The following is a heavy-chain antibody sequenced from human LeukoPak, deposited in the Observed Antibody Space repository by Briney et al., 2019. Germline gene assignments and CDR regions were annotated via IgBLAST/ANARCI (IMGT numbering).Heavy chain of an antibody. Sequence: GGSLRLSCAASGFTFSSYSMNWVRQAPGKGLEWVSSISSSSSYIYYADSVKGRFTISRDNAKNSLYLQMNSLRAEDTAVYYCARGEVGATLRRFDYWGQGTLVTVSS. D-gene: IGHD1-26*01. V-gene: IGHV3-21*01. CDR2: ISSSSSYI. CDR3: ARGEVGATLRRFDY. J-gene: IGHJ4*02. CDR1: GFTFSSYS.